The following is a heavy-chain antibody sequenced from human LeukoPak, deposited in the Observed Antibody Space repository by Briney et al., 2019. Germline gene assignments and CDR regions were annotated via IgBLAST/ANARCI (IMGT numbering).Heavy chain of an antibody. D-gene: IGHD3/OR15-3a*01. Sequence: GRSLRLSCAASGFTFSSYGTHWVRQAPGKGLEWVAVISYDGSNKYYADSVKGRFTISRDNSKNTLYLQMNSLRAEDTAVYYCAKDLDRLYFDYWGQGTLVTVSS. CDR2: ISYDGSNK. V-gene: IGHV3-30*18. CDR3: AKDLDRLYFDY. CDR1: GFTFSSYG. J-gene: IGHJ4*02.